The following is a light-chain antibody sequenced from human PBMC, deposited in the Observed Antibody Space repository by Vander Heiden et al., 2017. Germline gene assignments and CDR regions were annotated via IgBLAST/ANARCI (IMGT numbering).Light chain of an antibody. CDR3: QAWDSNTAV. CDR1: KLGNKY. J-gene: IGLJ2*01. CDR2: QDS. Sequence: SYALPQPPSVSVSPGQTASITCSGDKLGNKYACWYQQRPGQSPVLVIYQDSKRPSGIPERFSGSNSGNTATLTISETQAMDEANYYCQAWDSNTAVFGGGTKLSVL. V-gene: IGLV3-1*01.